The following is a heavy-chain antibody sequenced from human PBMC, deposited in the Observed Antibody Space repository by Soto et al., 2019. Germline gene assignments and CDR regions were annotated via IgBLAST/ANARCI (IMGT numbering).Heavy chain of an antibody. D-gene: IGHD2-21*02. V-gene: IGHV2-5*02. CDR2: VYWDDDK. J-gene: IGHJ6*02. CDR1: GLSLSTIGEG. CDR3: VQTRCGGDCLQSYSSHSYYGLDV. Sequence: QITLKESGPTLVKPTQTLTLTCTFSGLSLSTIGEGVGWIRQPPGKALEWLALVYWDDDKRYSPSLKSRLTITKDTSVNQVVITMTNMGPVDTATYYCVQTRCGGDCLQSYSSHSYYGLDVWGQGTTVTVSS.